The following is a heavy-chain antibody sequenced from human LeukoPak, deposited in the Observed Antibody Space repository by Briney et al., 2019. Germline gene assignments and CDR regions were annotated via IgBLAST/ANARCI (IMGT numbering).Heavy chain of an antibody. CDR3: ARSPEIVATNRNFYYYMDV. CDR2: IYYSGST. D-gene: IGHD5-12*01. V-gene: IGHV4-59*01. J-gene: IGHJ6*03. Sequence: SETLSLTCSVSGVFINSDYWGWIRQPPGKGLEWIGYIYYSGSTNYNPSLKNRVTMSVDTSKNQFSLKVSSVTTADTAVYYCARSPEIVATNRNFYYYMDVWGKGTTVTVSS. CDR1: GVFINSDY.